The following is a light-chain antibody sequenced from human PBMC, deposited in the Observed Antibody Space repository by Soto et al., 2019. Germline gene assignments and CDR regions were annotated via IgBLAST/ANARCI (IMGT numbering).Light chain of an antibody. J-gene: IGKJ5*01. CDR2: DVS. CDR3: QQFNSYPII. CDR1: QDIRGA. Sequence: AIQLTQSPSSLSASVGDRVTITCRASQDIRGALAWYQQKPGKAPKILIYDVSSLQSGVPSRFSGSSSGTAFTLTISGLQPEDFATYYCQQFNSYPIIFGQGTRLDIK. V-gene: IGKV1-13*02.